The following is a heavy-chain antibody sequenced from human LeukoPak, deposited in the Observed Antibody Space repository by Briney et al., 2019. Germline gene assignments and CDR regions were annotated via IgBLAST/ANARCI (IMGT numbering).Heavy chain of an antibody. D-gene: IGHD6-19*01. CDR3: ARDDGSGIYY. J-gene: IGHJ4*02. CDR1: GFTFSSYY. V-gene: IGHV3-74*01. Sequence: PGGSLRLSCAAPGFTFSSYYMYWVRHAPGKGLVSVSRISSDGGSTTYADSVKGRFTISRDNAKNTLYLQMNSLRAEDTAVYYCARDDGSGIYYWGQGTLVTVFS. CDR2: ISSDGGST.